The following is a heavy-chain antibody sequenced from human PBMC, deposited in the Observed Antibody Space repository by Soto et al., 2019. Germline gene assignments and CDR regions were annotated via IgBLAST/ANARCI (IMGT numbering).Heavy chain of an antibody. CDR2: ISSSSSYI. Sequence: EVQLVESGGGLVKPGGSLRLSCAASGFTFSSYSMNWVRQAPGKGLEWVSSISSSSSYIYYADSVKGRFTISRDNAKNSLYLQMNSLRAEDTAVYYCARDSPSDFWSGFGLYYFDYWGQGTLFTVSS. CDR3: ARDSPSDFWSGFGLYYFDY. D-gene: IGHD3-3*01. V-gene: IGHV3-21*01. CDR1: GFTFSSYS. J-gene: IGHJ4*02.